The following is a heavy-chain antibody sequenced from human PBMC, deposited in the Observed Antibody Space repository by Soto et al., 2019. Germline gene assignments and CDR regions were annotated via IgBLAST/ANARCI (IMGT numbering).Heavy chain of an antibody. J-gene: IGHJ6*02. CDR3: ARYQLLRPHFYYGMDV. V-gene: IGHV1-18*01. Sequence: ASVKVSCKASGYTFTSYGISWVRQAPGQGLEWMGWISAYNGNTNYAQKLQGRVTMTTDTSTSTAYMELRSLRSDDTAVYYCARYQLLRPHFYYGMDVWGQGTTVTVSS. CDR1: GYTFTSYG. D-gene: IGHD2-2*01. CDR2: ISAYNGNT.